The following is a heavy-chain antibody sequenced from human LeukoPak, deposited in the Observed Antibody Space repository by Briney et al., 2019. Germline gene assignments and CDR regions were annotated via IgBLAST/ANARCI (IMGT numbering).Heavy chain of an antibody. Sequence: PVASVKVSCKASGYTFSDYYLHWVRQAPGQGLEWMGWINPNSGVTNYAQKFQGRVTMTRDTSISTAYMELSRLRSDDTAVYYCAREAMNWFDPWGQGTLVTVSS. J-gene: IGHJ5*02. CDR1: GYTFSDYY. V-gene: IGHV1-2*02. CDR3: AREAMNWFDP. CDR2: INPNSGVT.